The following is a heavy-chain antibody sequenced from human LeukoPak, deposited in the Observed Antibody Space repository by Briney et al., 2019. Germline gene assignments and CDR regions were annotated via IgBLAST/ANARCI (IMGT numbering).Heavy chain of an antibody. J-gene: IGHJ4*02. Sequence: SLRLSCAASGFTFHDYAMHWVRQAPGKGLEWVSGIRWNSGGIAYADSVKGRFTISRDNAKNSLYLQMNSLRAEDTALYYCANGDDSSGYYYSWTYWGQGTLVTVSS. CDR1: GFTFHDYA. CDR2: IRWNSGGI. CDR3: ANGDDSSGYYYSWTY. D-gene: IGHD3-22*01. V-gene: IGHV3-9*01.